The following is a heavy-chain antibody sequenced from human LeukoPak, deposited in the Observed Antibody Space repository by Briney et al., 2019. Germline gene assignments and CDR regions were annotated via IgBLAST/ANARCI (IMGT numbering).Heavy chain of an antibody. J-gene: IGHJ4*02. CDR2: IYTGGNT. CDR3: AEPEGGYYDIRPD. D-gene: IGHD3-22*01. CDR1: GFTVDSNY. V-gene: IGHV3-53*01. Sequence: GGSLRLSCAASGFTVDSNYLSWVRQAPGKGLEWVSTIYTGGNTYYAASVKGRFTISRDFSKNTVFLHMNSLRAEDTAVYYCAEPEGGYYDIRPDWGQGTLVTVSS.